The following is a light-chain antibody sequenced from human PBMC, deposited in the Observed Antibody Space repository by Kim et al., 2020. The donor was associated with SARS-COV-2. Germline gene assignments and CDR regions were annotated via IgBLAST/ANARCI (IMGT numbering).Light chain of an antibody. CDR3: QQRGDWPT. Sequence: SLSPWERATLSCRASQSVSSYLAWYQQKPGQAPRLLIFDASNRATGIPARFSGSGSGTDFTLTISSLEPEDFAVYYCQQRGDWPTFGQGTKVDIK. CDR1: QSVSSY. J-gene: IGKJ1*01. CDR2: DAS. V-gene: IGKV3-11*01.